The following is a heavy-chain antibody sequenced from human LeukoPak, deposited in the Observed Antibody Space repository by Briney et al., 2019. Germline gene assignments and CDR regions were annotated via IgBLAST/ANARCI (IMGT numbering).Heavy chain of an antibody. V-gene: IGHV1-18*01. CDR1: GYTFTSYA. D-gene: IGHD6-13*01. CDR2: ISAYNGNT. J-gene: IGHJ6*03. CDR3: ARDGSSSWPMLIDYYMDV. Sequence: EASVKVSCKASGYTFTSYAMNWVRQAPGQGLEWMGWISAYNGNTNYAQKFQGRVTMTTDTSTSTAYMELRSLRSDDTAVYYCARDGSSSWPMLIDYYMDVWGKGTTVTVSS.